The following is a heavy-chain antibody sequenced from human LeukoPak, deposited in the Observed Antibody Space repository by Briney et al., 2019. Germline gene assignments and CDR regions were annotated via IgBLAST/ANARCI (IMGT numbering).Heavy chain of an antibody. CDR1: GFTFSSYA. Sequence: GGSLRLSCAASGFTFSSYAMHWVRQAPGKGVEYVSGISTNGGSTYYADSVKGRFTISRDNSKNTLFLQMGSLRAEDMAVYYCATLTTVDLDYWGQGTLVTVSS. CDR2: ISTNGGST. J-gene: IGHJ4*02. CDR3: ATLTTVDLDY. D-gene: IGHD4-23*01. V-gene: IGHV3-64*02.